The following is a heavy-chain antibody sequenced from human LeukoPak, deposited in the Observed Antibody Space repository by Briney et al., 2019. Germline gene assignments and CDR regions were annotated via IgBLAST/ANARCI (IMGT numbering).Heavy chain of an antibody. J-gene: IGHJ3*02. Sequence: TGGSLRLSCAASGFTVSSNYMSWVRQAPGKGLEWVSVIYSGGSTYYADSVKGRFIISRDNSKNTLYLQMNSLRAEDTAVYYCARVKTAMVDDAFDIWGQGTMVTVSS. CDR2: IYSGGST. V-gene: IGHV3-53*01. D-gene: IGHD5-18*01. CDR1: GFTVSSNY. CDR3: ARVKTAMVDDAFDI.